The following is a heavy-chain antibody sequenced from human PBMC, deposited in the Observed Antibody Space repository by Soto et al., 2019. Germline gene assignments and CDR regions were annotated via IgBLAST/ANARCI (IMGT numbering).Heavy chain of an antibody. V-gene: IGHV3-30*18. CDR1: GFTFSSYG. CDR2: ISYDGSNK. CDR3: AKVGGYYDILTGYFVGYYYYGMDV. J-gene: IGHJ6*02. D-gene: IGHD3-9*01. Sequence: QVQLVESGGGVVQPGRSLRLSCAASGFTFSSYGMHWVRQAPGKGLEWVAVISYDGSNKYYADSVKGRFTISRDNSKNTLYLQMNSLRAEDTAVYYCAKVGGYYDILTGYFVGYYYYGMDVCGQGTTVTVSS.